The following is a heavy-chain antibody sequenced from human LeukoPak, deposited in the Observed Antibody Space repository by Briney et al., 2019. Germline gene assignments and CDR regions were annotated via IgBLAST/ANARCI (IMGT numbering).Heavy chain of an antibody. CDR1: GFTFSSYE. J-gene: IGHJ4*02. Sequence: GGSLRLSCAASGFTFSSYEMNWVRQAPGKGLEWVSYISSSGSTIYYADSVKGRFTISRGNAKNSLYLQMNSLRAEDTAVYYCASPPPSYSSGWYQRYWGQGTLVTVSS. D-gene: IGHD6-19*01. CDR2: ISSSGSTI. CDR3: ASPPPSYSSGWYQRY. V-gene: IGHV3-48*03.